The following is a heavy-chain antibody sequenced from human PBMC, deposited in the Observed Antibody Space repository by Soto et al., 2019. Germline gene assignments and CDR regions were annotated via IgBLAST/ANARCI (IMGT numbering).Heavy chain of an antibody. CDR2: IYYRGST. D-gene: IGHD3-22*01. CDR3: ARRLVGWGSSGSDY. Sequence: QVQLQESGPGLVKPSQTLSLTCTVSGGSIRSGDYYWSWIRQPPGKGLEWIGYIYYRGSTYYNPSLKSRVTISVDTSKNQFSLKLSSVTAADTAVYYCARRLVGWGSSGSDYWGQGTLVTVSS. J-gene: IGHJ4*02. CDR1: GGSIRSGDYY. V-gene: IGHV4-30-4*01.